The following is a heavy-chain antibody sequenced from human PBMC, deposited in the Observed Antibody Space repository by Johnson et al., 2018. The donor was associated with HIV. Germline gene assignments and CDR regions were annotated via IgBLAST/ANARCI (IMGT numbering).Heavy chain of an antibody. Sequence: QVQLVESGGGVVQPGRSLRLSCAASGFIFSSYAVHWVRQAPGKGLEWVAVISDDGTNKFYADSVKGRFTISRDNSKNTMFLQMNSLRPEDTAMYYCAKDWGIAAAGTDAFDIWGQGTMVTVSS. V-gene: IGHV3-30*04. CDR3: AKDWGIAAAGTDAFDI. CDR1: GFIFSSYA. D-gene: IGHD6-13*01. CDR2: ISDDGTNK. J-gene: IGHJ3*02.